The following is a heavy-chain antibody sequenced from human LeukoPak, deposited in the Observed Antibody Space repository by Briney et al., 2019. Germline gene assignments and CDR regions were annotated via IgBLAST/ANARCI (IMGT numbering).Heavy chain of an antibody. D-gene: IGHD6-19*01. CDR3: ARIRRDVAVAGIDP. J-gene: IGHJ5*02. V-gene: IGHV2-26*01. Sequence: SGPTLVNPTETLTLTCTVSGFSLSNARMGVSWIRQRPGKALEWLAHIFSNDEKSYSTSLKSRLTISKDTSKSQVVLTMTNMDPVDTATYYCARIRRDVAVAGIDPWGQGTLVTVSS. CDR1: GFSLSNARMG. CDR2: IFSNDEK.